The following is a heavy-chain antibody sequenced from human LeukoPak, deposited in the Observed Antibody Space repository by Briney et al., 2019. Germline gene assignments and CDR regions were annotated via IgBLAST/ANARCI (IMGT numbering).Heavy chain of an antibody. D-gene: IGHD6-13*01. J-gene: IGHJ5*02. V-gene: IGHV4-59*08. CDR1: GGSISSYY. CDR3: ARHLYSSSMYGWFDP. CDR2: IYYSGST. Sequence: PSETLSLTCTVSGGSISSYYWSWIRQPPGKGLEWIGYIYYSGSTNYNPSLKSRVTISVDTSKNQFSLKLSSVTAADTAVYYCARHLYSSSMYGWFDPWGQGTLVTVSS.